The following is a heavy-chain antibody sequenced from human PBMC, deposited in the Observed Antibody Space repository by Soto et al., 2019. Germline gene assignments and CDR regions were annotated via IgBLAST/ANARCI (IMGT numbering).Heavy chain of an antibody. CDR1: GFTFSGYS. D-gene: IGHD3-22*01. CDR3: ARKGPDYYDSSGFFDW. J-gene: IGHJ4*02. CDR2: ISGSSSYI. V-gene: IGHV3-21*01. Sequence: PGGSLRLSCAASGFTFSGYSITWVRQAPGKGLEWVSSISGSSSYIYYADSVKGRFTISRDNAKNSLYLQMNSLRAEDTAVYYCARKGPDYYDSSGFFDWWGQGTLVTVSS.